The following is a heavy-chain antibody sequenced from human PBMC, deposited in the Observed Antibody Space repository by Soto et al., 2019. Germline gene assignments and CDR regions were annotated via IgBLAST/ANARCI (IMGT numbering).Heavy chain of an antibody. Sequence: VQLQESGPGLVKPSQTLSLTCTVSGGSISGGAYYCSWIRHHPGKGLEWIGYIYYSGSTYYNPSLKSRVAISVDTSKNQFSLKLTSVTAADTAVYYCATSVLMATIPDTWGQGTLVTVSS. CDR2: IYYSGST. D-gene: IGHD2-21*01. CDR3: ATSVLMATIPDT. CDR1: GGSISGGAYY. J-gene: IGHJ5*02. V-gene: IGHV4-31*03.